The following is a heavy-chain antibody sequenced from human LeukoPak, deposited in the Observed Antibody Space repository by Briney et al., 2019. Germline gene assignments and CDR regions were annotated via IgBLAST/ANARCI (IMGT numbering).Heavy chain of an antibody. V-gene: IGHV3-30-3*01. CDR1: GFTFSSYA. CDR2: ISYDGSNK. D-gene: IGHD6-19*01. J-gene: IGHJ4*02. Sequence: GRSLRLSCAASGFTFSSYAMHWVRQAPGKGLEWVAIISYDGSNKYYADSVKGRFTTSRDNAKNLLYLQMNSLRAEDTAVYYCARGAQWPYWGQGTLVTVSS. CDR3: ARGAQWPY.